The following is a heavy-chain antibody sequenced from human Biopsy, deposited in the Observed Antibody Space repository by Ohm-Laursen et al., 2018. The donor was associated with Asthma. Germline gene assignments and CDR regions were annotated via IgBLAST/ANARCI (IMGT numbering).Heavy chain of an antibody. CDR3: PKDVFPGWEVRRGPDY. Sequence: SLRLSCSASGFSFSEFVMHWVRQAPGKGLEWVAVISYDGSTEYYADSVKGRFTISRDNSRNTLHLEMNSLRAEDTAVYYCPKDVFPGWEVRRGPDYWGQGTLVTVSS. D-gene: IGHD1-26*01. CDR1: GFSFSEFV. J-gene: IGHJ4*02. CDR2: ISYDGSTE. V-gene: IGHV3-30*18.